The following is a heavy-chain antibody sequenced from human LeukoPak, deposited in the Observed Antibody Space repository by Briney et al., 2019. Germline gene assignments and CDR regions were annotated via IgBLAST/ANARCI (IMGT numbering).Heavy chain of an antibody. V-gene: IGHV3-30-3*01. Sequence: GGSLRLSCAASGFTFSSYAMHWVHQAPGKGLEWVAVISYDGSNKYYADSVKGRFTISRDNSKNTLYLQMNSLRAEDTAVYYCARDDGDSAQRHSGYGYFDYWGQGTLVTVSS. J-gene: IGHJ4*02. D-gene: IGHD5-12*01. CDR1: GFTFSSYA. CDR3: ARDDGDSAQRHSGYGYFDY. CDR2: ISYDGSNK.